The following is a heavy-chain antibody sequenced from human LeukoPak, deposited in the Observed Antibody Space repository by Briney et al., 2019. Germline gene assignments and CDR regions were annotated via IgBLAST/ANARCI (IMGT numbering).Heavy chain of an antibody. Sequence: ASVKVSCKPSGYAFTDYYLHWVRQAPGQGLEWMGWIHPNTGRTYYAQKFRGRVTMTRDTSVSTAYMDLSRLGSDDTAVYYCARTPVTVIRGVIEDGMDVWGQGTTVTVSS. D-gene: IGHD3-10*01. J-gene: IGHJ6*02. CDR1: GYAFTDYY. CDR3: ARTPVTVIRGVIEDGMDV. CDR2: IHPNTGRT. V-gene: IGHV1-2*02.